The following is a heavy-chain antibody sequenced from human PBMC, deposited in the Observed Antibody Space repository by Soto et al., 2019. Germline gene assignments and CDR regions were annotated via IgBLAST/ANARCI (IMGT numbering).Heavy chain of an antibody. D-gene: IGHD2-2*01. CDR3: ARYSSTSFYYYYGMDV. CDR2: IYPGDSDT. V-gene: IGHV5-51*01. CDR1: GYSFTSYW. Sequence: PGESLKISCKGSGYSFTSYWIGWVRQMPGKGLEWMGIIYPGDSDTRYSPSFQGQVTISADKSISTAYLQWSSLKASDTAMYYCARYSSTSFYYYYGMDVWGQGTTVTVSS. J-gene: IGHJ6*02.